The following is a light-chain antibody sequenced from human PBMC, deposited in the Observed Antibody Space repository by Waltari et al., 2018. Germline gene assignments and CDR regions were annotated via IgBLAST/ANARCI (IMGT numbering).Light chain of an antibody. Sequence: SCRASQSVSRTLAWYQQKPGQAPWLLIYGASIRATGIPDRFSGSGSGTDFSLTISRLEPEDFAVYYCQHYRSLPVTFGQGTKVEIK. CDR2: GAS. CDR3: QHYRSLPVT. CDR1: QSVSRT. V-gene: IGKV3-20*01. J-gene: IGKJ1*01.